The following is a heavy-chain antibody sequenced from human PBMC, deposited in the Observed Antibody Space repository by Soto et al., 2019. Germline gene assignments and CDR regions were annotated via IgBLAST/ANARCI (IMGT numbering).Heavy chain of an antibody. J-gene: IGHJ4*02. CDR1: EYTFTGYY. CDR3: AKGGGASMVRGVTHDS. Sequence: RASVKVSCKAPEYTFTGYYMHWVRQAPGQGLEWMGWIDPNSGGTNYAQKFQGRVTMTRDTSISTAYMELSRLTSDDTAVYYCAKGGGASMVRGVTHDSWGQGTLVTVSS. CDR2: IDPNSGGT. V-gene: IGHV1-2*02. D-gene: IGHD3-10*01.